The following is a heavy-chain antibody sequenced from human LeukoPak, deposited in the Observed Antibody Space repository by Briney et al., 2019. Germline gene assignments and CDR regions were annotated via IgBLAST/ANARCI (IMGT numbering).Heavy chain of an antibody. CDR2: VYYTGST. CDR3: ASNTGTVFDY. D-gene: IGHD7-27*01. Sequence: GSLRLSCAASGFTFSNYSMNWVRQAPGKGLEWIGYVYYTGSTEYNPSLRSRVTISLDLSKHQFSLNLTSVTAADTAVYHCASNTGTVFDYWGQGALVTVSS. J-gene: IGHJ4*02. V-gene: IGHV4-59*01. CDR1: GFTFSNYS.